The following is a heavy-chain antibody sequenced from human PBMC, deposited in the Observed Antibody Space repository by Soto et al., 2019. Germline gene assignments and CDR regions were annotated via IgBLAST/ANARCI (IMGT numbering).Heavy chain of an antibody. Sequence: SETLSLTCTVSGGSISSGDYYWSWIRQPPGKGLEWIGYIYYSGSTYYNPSLKSRVTISVDTSKNQFSLKLSSVTAADTAVYYCAREVAAAGTGGDNWFDPWGQGTLVTVSS. CDR2: IYYSGST. CDR1: GGSISSGDYY. V-gene: IGHV4-30-4*01. J-gene: IGHJ5*02. CDR3: AREVAAAGTGGDNWFDP. D-gene: IGHD6-13*01.